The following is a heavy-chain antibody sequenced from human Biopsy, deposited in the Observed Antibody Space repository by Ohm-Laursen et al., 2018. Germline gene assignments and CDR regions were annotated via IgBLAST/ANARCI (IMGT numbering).Heavy chain of an antibody. V-gene: IGHV4-4*07. Sequence: TLSLTCVVSGDSISNSYWTWIRQPAGKGLEWIGRFYSSGSSSYNPSLKSRVTMSIDASMNQFSLKRTSVTAADTAVYYCAKARTLDTAIDFDYWGQGTLVTVSS. CDR2: FYSSGSS. J-gene: IGHJ4*02. CDR1: GDSISNSY. D-gene: IGHD5-18*01. CDR3: AKARTLDTAIDFDY.